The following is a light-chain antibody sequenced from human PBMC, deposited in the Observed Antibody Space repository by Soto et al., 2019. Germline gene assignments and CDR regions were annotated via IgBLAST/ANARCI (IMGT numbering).Light chain of an antibody. Sequence: ESVLTQSPGTLSLSPGDTATLSCRASESVSGTSLAWYQQKPGQAPRLLISGTSTRATGIPDRFSGSGSGTDFTLNISRLEPEDFAVYYCQQFGGSPMYTFGQGTTLEIK. CDR3: QQFGGSPMYT. J-gene: IGKJ2*01. CDR1: ESVSGTS. V-gene: IGKV3-20*01. CDR2: GTS.